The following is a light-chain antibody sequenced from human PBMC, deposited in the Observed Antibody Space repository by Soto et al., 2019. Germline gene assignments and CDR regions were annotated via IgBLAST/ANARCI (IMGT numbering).Light chain of an antibody. CDR3: SSYTSSSTFYV. Sequence: LTQPASVSGSPGQSITISCTGTSSDVGGYNYVSWYQQHPGKAPKLMIYDVSNRPSGVSNRFSGSKSGNTASLTISGLQAEDEADYYCSSYTSSSTFYVFGTGTKVTVL. J-gene: IGLJ1*01. V-gene: IGLV2-14*01. CDR1: SSDVGGYNY. CDR2: DVS.